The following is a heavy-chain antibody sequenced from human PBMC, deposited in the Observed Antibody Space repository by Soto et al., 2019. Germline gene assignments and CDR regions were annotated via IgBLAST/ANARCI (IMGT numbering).Heavy chain of an antibody. V-gene: IGHV3-30*18. Sequence: WGSLRLSCAASGFTFSSYGMHWVRQAPGKGLEWVAVISYDGSNKYYADSVKGRFTISRDNSKNTLYLQMNSLRAEDTAVYYCAKDLQRDGSGEGGDGMHVWGQGTTVTVSS. D-gene: IGHD3-10*01. CDR1: GFTFSSYG. CDR3: AKDLQRDGSGEGGDGMHV. CDR2: ISYDGSNK. J-gene: IGHJ6*02.